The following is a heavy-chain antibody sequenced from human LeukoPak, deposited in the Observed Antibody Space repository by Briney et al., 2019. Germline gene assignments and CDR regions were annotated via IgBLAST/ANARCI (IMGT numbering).Heavy chain of an antibody. J-gene: IGHJ4*02. Sequence: PSETLSLTCTVSGGSISSSSYYWGWIRQPPGKGLEWIGSIYYSGSTYYNPSLKSRVTISVDTSKNQFSLKLSSVTAADTAVYYCARDHGGGYYDSSGYFGDWGQGTLVTVSS. D-gene: IGHD3-22*01. CDR3: ARDHGGGYYDSSGYFGD. CDR1: GGSISSSSYY. V-gene: IGHV4-39*02. CDR2: IYYSGST.